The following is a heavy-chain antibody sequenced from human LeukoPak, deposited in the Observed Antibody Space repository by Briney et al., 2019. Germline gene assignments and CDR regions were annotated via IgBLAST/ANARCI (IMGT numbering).Heavy chain of an antibody. CDR2: INSDGSST. J-gene: IGHJ6*03. CDR1: GFTFSSYW. V-gene: IGHV3-74*01. Sequence: GGSLRLSCAASGFTFSSYWMHWVRQAPGKGLVWVSRINSDGSSTSYADSVKGRFTISRDNAKNTLYLQINSLRAEDTAVYYCASWSDSSGWYGYYYYYMDVWGKGTTVTVSS. CDR3: ASWSDSSGWYGYYYYYMDV. D-gene: IGHD6-19*01.